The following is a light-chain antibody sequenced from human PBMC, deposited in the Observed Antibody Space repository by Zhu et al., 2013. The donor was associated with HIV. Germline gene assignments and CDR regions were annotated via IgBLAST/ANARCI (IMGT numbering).Light chain of an antibody. V-gene: IGKV3-20*01. J-gene: IGKJ5*01. CDR3: QQYGSSPIT. CDR1: QSVSSDY. Sequence: EIVLTQSPGTLSLSPGERATLSCRASQSVSSDYLAWYQQKPGQSPRLLIYGASSRATGIPDRFSGSGSGTDFTLTISRLEPEDSAVYFCQQYGSSPITFGQGTRLEIK. CDR2: GAS.